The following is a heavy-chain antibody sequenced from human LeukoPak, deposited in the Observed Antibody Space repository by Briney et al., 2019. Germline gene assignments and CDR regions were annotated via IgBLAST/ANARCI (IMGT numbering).Heavy chain of an antibody. CDR3: ARDGYGGNSYFVY. D-gene: IGHD4-23*01. CDR2: IYSGGST. Sequence: GGSLRLSCAASGFTVSSNYMSWVRQAPGKGLEWVSVIYSGGSTYYADSVKGRFTISRDNSKNTLYLQMNSLRAEDTAVYYCARDGYGGNSYFVYWGQGTLVTVSS. J-gene: IGHJ4*02. CDR1: GFTVSSNY. V-gene: IGHV3-53*01.